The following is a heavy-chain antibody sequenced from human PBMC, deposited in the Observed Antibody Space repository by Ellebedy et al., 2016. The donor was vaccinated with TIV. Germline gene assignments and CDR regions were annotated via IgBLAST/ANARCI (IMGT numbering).Heavy chain of an antibody. CDR3: AKSPSRKPGLVDS. D-gene: IGHD1-14*01. J-gene: IGHJ4*02. Sequence: GESLKISCAASGFTFSNYAMSWVRQAPGQGLEWVSIISGTGGSTNYADFVKGRFTISRDNSKNTLYLQMNSLRAEDTAVYYCAKSPSRKPGLVDSWGPGTLVTVSS. CDR2: ISGTGGST. CDR1: GFTFSNYA. V-gene: IGHV3-23*01.